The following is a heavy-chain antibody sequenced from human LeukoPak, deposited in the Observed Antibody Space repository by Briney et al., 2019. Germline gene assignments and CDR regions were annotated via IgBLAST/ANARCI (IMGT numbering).Heavy chain of an antibody. Sequence: SVKVSCKASGGTFSSYAISWVRQAPGQGLEWMGRIIPILGIANYAQKFQGRVTITADKSTSTAYMELSSLRSEDTAVYYCARVVAVGATLNWFDPWGQGTLVTVSS. CDR2: IIPILGIA. CDR3: ARVVAVGATLNWFDP. J-gene: IGHJ5*02. CDR1: GGTFSSYA. V-gene: IGHV1-69*04. D-gene: IGHD1-26*01.